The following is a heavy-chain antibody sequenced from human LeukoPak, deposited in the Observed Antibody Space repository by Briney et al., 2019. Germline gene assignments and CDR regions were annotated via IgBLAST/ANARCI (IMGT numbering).Heavy chain of an antibody. CDR2: INPNSGGT. CDR1: GYTFTGYY. J-gene: IGHJ4*02. V-gene: IGHV1-2*02. D-gene: IGHD5-24*01. Sequence: ASVKVSCKASGYTFTGYYMHWVRQAPGQGLEWMGWINPNSGGTNYAQKFQGRVTMTRDTSISTAYMGLSRLRSDDTAVYYCARETLDGYNYRGYFDYWGQGTLVTVSS. CDR3: ARETLDGYNYRGYFDY.